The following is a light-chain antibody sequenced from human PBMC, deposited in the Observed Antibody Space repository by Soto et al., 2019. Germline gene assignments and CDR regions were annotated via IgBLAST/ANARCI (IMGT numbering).Light chain of an antibody. V-gene: IGKV3-20*01. CDR2: GAS. CDR1: QSVSSNY. Sequence: EIVLTQSPGTLSLSPGERATLSCRASQSVSSNYLAWYQQKPGQAPRLLIYGASSRATGFPDRFSGSGSGTDFTLTISRLEPEDFAVYYCQQYGRSPPYTFGQGTRLEIK. J-gene: IGKJ5*01. CDR3: QQYGRSPPYT.